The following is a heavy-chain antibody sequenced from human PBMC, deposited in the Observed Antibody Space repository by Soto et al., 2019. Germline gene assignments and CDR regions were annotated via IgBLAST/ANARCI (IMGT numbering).Heavy chain of an antibody. CDR1: GYTFTSYG. CDR2: ISAYNGNT. Sequence: QVQLVQSGAEVKKPGASVKVSCKASGYTFTSYGISWVRQAPGQGLEGMGGISAYNGNTTYAQKLQGRVTMTTDTSTSTAYMELRSLRSDDTAVYYCARDDPIAVAGTDYYYYGMDVWGQGTTVTVSS. CDR3: ARDDPIAVAGTDYYYYGMDV. J-gene: IGHJ6*02. D-gene: IGHD6-19*01. V-gene: IGHV1-18*01.